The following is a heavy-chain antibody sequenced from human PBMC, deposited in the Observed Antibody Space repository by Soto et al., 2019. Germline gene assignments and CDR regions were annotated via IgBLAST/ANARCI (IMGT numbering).Heavy chain of an antibody. Sequence: QVQLQESGPGLVKPSGTLSLTCAVSGGSISSSNWWSWVRQPPGKGLAWIGEIYHSGSTNYNPSLKSRVTISVDKSKNQVSLKLSSGTAADTAVSYCASSIVLVPAARSEWFDPWGQGTLVTVSS. CDR2: IYHSGST. CDR1: GGSISSSNW. D-gene: IGHD2-2*01. V-gene: IGHV4-4*02. J-gene: IGHJ5*02. CDR3: ASSIVLVPAARSEWFDP.